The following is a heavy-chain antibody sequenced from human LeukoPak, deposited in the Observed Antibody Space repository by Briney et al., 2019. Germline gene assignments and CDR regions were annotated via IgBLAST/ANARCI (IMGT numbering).Heavy chain of an antibody. CDR1: GDIVSSNIAA. CDR3: ASDHRNTMLDV. J-gene: IGHJ6*02. V-gene: IGHV6-1*01. CDR2: TFYRSEWDN. D-gene: IGHD3-10*02. Sequence: SQTLSLTCAISGDIVSSNIAAWNWIRQSPSRGLEWLGRTFYRSEWDNEYAGSVKGRIIINPDTSRNQFSLHLNSVTPEDTAVYYCASDHRNTMLDVWGEGTTVTVSS.